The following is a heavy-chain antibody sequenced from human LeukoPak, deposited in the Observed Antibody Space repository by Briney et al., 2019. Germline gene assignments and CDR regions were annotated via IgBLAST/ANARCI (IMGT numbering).Heavy chain of an antibody. V-gene: IGHV3-23*01. J-gene: IGHJ5*01. D-gene: IGHD3-10*01. CDR2: INGGGDST. CDR1: RFTFSASA. Sequence: GGSLRLSCAASRFTFSASAMTWVRQAPGKGLEWVSSINGGGDSTYYADSVKGRFTISRDNSKNILYLQMNSLKAEDTAVYYCAKGSGRYGSGSFSDSWGQGTLVTVSS. CDR3: AKGSGRYGSGSFSDS.